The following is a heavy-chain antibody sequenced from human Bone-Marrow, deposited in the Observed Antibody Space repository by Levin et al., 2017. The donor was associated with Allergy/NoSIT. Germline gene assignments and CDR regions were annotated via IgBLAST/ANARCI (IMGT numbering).Heavy chain of an antibody. D-gene: IGHD6-13*01. CDR2: INPNSGCT. CDR1: GYTFTGYY. J-gene: IGHJ4*02. CDR3: ARFLAQRQLVWDLDY. V-gene: IGHV1-2*06. Sequence: GASVKVSCKASGYTFTGYYMHWVRQAPGQGLEWMGRINPNSGCTNYAQKFQGRVTMTRDTSISTAYMELSRLISDDTAVYYCARFLAQRQLVWDLDYWGQGTLVTVSS.